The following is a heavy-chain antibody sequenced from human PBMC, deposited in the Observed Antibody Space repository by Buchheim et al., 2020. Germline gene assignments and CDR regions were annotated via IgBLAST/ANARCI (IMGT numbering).Heavy chain of an antibody. CDR1: GFTFSSYA. Sequence: EVQLLESGGGLVQPGGSLRLSCAASGFTFSSYAMSWVRQAPGKGLEWVSAISGSGGSTYYADSVKGRFTISRDNSTNTLYLQMNSLRAEDTAVYYCAKDSHRDDYGDLTYFDYWGQGTL. V-gene: IGHV3-23*01. J-gene: IGHJ4*02. CDR3: AKDSHRDDYGDLTYFDY. CDR2: ISGSGGST. D-gene: IGHD4-17*01.